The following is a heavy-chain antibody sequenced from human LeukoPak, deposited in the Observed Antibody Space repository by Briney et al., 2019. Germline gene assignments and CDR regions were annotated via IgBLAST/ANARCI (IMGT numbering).Heavy chain of an antibody. CDR2: VDYTGTT. V-gene: IGHV4-59*01. Sequence: PSETLSLTYTVSGGSIGKFYWHWIRQPPGKRLEWIGYVDYTGTTNYNPSLQSRVTISVDTSMNRLSLNLRSISAADTAVYFCARGASRGSLYWLFDLWGRGTLLTVSS. D-gene: IGHD2-2*01. J-gene: IGHJ2*01. CDR3: ARGASRGSLYWLFDL. CDR1: GGSIGKFY.